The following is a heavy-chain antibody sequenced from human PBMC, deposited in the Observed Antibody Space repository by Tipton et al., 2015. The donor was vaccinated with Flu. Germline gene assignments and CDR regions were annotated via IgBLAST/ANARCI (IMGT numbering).Heavy chain of an antibody. CDR3: ARGGGGTYGMDV. CDR1: GFTFDDYG. V-gene: IGHV3-20*01. Sequence: SLILSCAASGFTFDDYGMSWVRQAPGKGLEWVSGVTWDGISTGYADSVKGRFTISRDDAKNSLSLQMNSLRDEDTALYHCARGGGGTYGMDVWGQGTTVTVSS. D-gene: IGHD3-16*01. CDR2: VTWDGIST. J-gene: IGHJ6*02.